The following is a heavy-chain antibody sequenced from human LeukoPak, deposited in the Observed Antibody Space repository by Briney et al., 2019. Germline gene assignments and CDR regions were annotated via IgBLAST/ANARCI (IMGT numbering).Heavy chain of an antibody. CDR2: ISAYNGNT. J-gene: IGHJ4*02. CDR3: ARGKYYYDGSGYSSAGLPGD. CDR1: GYTFTSYG. D-gene: IGHD3-22*01. V-gene: IGHV1-18*01. Sequence: GASVKVSCKASGYTFTSYGISWVRQAPGQGLEWMGWISAYNGNTNYAQKLQGRVTMTTDTSTSTAYMELRSLRSDDTAVYYCARGKYYYDGSGYSSAGLPGDWGQGTLVTVSS.